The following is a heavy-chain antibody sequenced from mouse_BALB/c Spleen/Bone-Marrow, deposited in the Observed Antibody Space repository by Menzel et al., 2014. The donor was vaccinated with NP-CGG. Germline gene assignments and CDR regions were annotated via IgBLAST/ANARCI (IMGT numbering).Heavy chain of an antibody. CDR3: ARQEIAIYWYFDD. J-gene: IGHJ1*01. Sequence: VQLQQSGAELVKPGASVKLSCSASGFNIKDTYMHWVKQRPEQGLERIGRIDPANGNTKYDPKFQDKATITSDTSSKTAAIQHSSLTFQDTAVYCCARQEIAIYWYFDDWGAGTTVTVSS. CDR1: GFNIKDTY. CDR2: IDPANGNT. D-gene: IGHD1-3*01. V-gene: IGHV14-3*02.